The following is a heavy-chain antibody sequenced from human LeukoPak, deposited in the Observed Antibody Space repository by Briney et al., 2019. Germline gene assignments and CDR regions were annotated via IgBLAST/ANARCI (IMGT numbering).Heavy chain of an antibody. CDR2: IYYSGST. Sequence: SDTLSLTCAVSGYSISSRNWWGWIRQSPGKGLEWIGYIYYSGSTYYNTSLKSRVTMSVDTSKNQFSLKLSSVTAVDTAVYYCARNTPLNYWYFDLWGRGTLVTVSS. J-gene: IGHJ2*01. CDR3: ARNTPLNYWYFDL. CDR1: GYSISSRNW. V-gene: IGHV4-28*01.